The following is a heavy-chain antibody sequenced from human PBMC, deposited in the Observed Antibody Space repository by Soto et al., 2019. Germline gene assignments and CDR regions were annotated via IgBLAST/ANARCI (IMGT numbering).Heavy chain of an antibody. CDR2: ISGSGGST. CDR3: AKDAGSSSNYYYYGMVV. Sequence: EVQLLESGGGLVQPGGSLRLSCAASGFTFSSYAMSWVRQAPGKGLEWVSAISGSGGSTYYADSVKGRFTISRDNSKNTLYLQMNSLRAEDTAVYYCAKDAGSSSNYYYYGMVVWGQGTTVTVSS. CDR1: GFTFSSYA. J-gene: IGHJ6*02. D-gene: IGHD6-6*01. V-gene: IGHV3-23*01.